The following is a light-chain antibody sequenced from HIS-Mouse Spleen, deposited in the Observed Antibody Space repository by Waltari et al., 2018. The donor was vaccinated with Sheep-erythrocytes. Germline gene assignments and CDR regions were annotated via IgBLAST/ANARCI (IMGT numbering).Light chain of an antibody. Sequence: QSALTQPPSASGSPGQSVTISCTGTRSDVGGSHYVSWYQQHPGKAPKLMIYEVSKRPSGVPDRFSGSKSGNTASLTVSGLQAEDEADYYCSSYAGSNNYVFGTGTKVTVL. CDR3: SSYAGSNNYV. J-gene: IGLJ1*01. V-gene: IGLV2-8*01. CDR2: EVS. CDR1: RSDVGGSHY.